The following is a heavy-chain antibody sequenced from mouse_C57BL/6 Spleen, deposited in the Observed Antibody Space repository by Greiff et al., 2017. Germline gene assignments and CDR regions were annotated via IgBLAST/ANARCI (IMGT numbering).Heavy chain of an antibody. D-gene: IGHD3-1*01. V-gene: IGHV1-69*01. CDR1: GYTFTSYW. J-gene: IGHJ4*01. CDR2: IDPSDSYT. Sequence: QVQLQQPGAELVMPGASVKLSCKASGYTFTSYWMHWVKQRPGQGLEWIGEIDPSDSYTNYNQKFKGKSTLTVDKSSSTAYMQLSSLTSEDSAVYYCAIFHSGAYWGQGTSVTVSS. CDR3: AIFHSGAY.